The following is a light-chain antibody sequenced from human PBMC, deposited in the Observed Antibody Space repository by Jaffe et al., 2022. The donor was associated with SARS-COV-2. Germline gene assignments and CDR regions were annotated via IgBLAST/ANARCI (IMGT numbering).Light chain of an antibody. V-gene: IGKV3-11*01. CDR3: HQRSKWPIT. Sequence: EIVLTQSPVTLSLSPGERATLSCRASQSINSLLDWYQQKPGQPPRLLIYDASNRATGIPARFSGSGSGTDFTLTISSLEPEDFAVYYCHQRSKWPITFGQGTRLHIK. J-gene: IGKJ5*01. CDR1: QSINSL. CDR2: DAS.